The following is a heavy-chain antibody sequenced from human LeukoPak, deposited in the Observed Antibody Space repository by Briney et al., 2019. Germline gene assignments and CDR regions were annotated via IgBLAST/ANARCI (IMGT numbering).Heavy chain of an antibody. CDR3: AKDHRGYSYGSYMDV. D-gene: IGHD5-18*01. CDR2: ISYDGSNK. CDR1: AFTFSTYG. V-gene: IGHV3-30*18. Sequence: GGSLRLSCAASAFTFSTYGMHWVRQAPGKGLEWVAVISYDGSNKYYADSVKGRFTISRDNSKNTLYLQMNSLRAEDTAVYYCAKDHRGYSYGSYMDVWGKGTTVTVSS. J-gene: IGHJ6*03.